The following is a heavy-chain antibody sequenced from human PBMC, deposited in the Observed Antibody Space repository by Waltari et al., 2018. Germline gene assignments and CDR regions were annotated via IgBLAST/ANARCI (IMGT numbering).Heavy chain of an antibody. CDR1: GVTFSSYS. CDR3: ARFSRRGATYRDAFDI. V-gene: IGHV3-23*01. CDR2: ISGSGSST. J-gene: IGHJ3*02. Sequence: EVELLESGGALVQPGGSLRLSCVVSGVTFSSYSMNWVRQAPGKGLEWVSGISGSGSSTYYAASVKGRFTIARDNSENTLYLHMSSLRADDTAIYYCARFSRRGATYRDAFDIWGQGTMVTVSS. D-gene: IGHD1-26*01.